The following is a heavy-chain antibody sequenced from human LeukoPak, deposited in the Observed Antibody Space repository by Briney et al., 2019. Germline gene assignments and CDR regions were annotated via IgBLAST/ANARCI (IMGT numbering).Heavy chain of an antibody. CDR2: IYHSGST. Sequence: SEPLSLTCAVSGYSISSGYYWGWIRQPPGKGLEWIGSIYHSGSTYYNPPLKSRVTISVDTSKNPFSLKLSSVTAADTAVYYCARTQLRGFYFDYWGQGTLVTVSS. V-gene: IGHV4-38-2*01. CDR3: ARTQLRGFYFDY. CDR1: GYSISSGYY. D-gene: IGHD3-10*01. J-gene: IGHJ4*02.